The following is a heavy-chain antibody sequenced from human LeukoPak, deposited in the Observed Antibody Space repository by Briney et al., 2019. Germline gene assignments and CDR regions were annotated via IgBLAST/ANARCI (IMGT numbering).Heavy chain of an antibody. V-gene: IGHV3-23*01. CDR1: GFTFSSYA. CDR2: ISGSGGST. CDR3: AKLIVGATGDDFDY. Sequence: GGSLRLSCAASGFTFSSYAMSWVRQAPGKGLEWASAISGSGGSTYYADSVKGCFTISRDNSKNTLYLQMNSLRAEDTALYYCAKLIVGATGDDFDYWGQGTLVTVSS. J-gene: IGHJ4*02. D-gene: IGHD1-26*01.